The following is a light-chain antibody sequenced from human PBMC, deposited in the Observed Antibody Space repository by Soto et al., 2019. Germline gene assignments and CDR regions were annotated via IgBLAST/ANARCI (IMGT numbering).Light chain of an antibody. CDR1: QSISKF. V-gene: IGKV1-39*01. J-gene: IGKJ1*01. Sequence: VDLTQAPSSLSAFVLYRVSISFLASQSISKFLSWYQQRPGTAPKLLIYAASSLESGVPSRFSGSGSGTDFTLTISSLQPEDFATYYCQQLNTHPRTFGQGTKVDI. CDR3: QQLNTHPRT. CDR2: AAS.